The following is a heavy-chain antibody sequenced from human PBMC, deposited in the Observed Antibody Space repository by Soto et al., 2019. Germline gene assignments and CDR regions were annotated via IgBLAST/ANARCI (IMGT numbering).Heavy chain of an antibody. Sequence: GASVKVSCKASGYTFTGYYMHWVRQAPGQGLEWMGWINPNSGGTNYAQKFQGWVTMTRDTSISTAYMELSRLRSDDTAVYYCARARSLPDYDFWSGYLPRFYYYYGMDVWGQGTTVTVSS. J-gene: IGHJ6*02. CDR1: GYTFTGYY. D-gene: IGHD3-3*01. CDR3: ARARSLPDYDFWSGYLPRFYYYYGMDV. V-gene: IGHV1-2*04. CDR2: INPNSGGT.